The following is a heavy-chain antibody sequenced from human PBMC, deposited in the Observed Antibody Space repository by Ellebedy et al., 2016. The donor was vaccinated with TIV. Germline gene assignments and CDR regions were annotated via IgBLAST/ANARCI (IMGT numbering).Heavy chain of an antibody. J-gene: IGHJ4*02. V-gene: IGHV3-33*01. CDR1: GFTFSSYG. D-gene: IGHD3-22*01. Sequence: GESLKISXAASGFTFSSYGMHWVRQAPGKGLEWVAVIWYDGSNKYYADSVKGRFTISRDNSKNTLYLQMNSLRAEDTAVYYCARDTYDSSGYPDYWGQGTLVTVSS. CDR3: ARDTYDSSGYPDY. CDR2: IWYDGSNK.